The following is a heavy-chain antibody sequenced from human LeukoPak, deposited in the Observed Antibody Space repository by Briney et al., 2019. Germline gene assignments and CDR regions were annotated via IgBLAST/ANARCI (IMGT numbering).Heavy chain of an antibody. CDR1: GGTFSGYY. CDR2: INHSGNT. V-gene: IGHV4-34*01. Sequence: PSETLSLTCAVYGGTFSGYYWSWIRQPPGKGLEWIGEINHSGNTNYNPSLKSRVTISIDTSKNQFSLKLSSVTAADTAIYYCARPFLRFSSGWHFDYWGQGILVTVSS. CDR3: ARPFLRFSSGWHFDY. J-gene: IGHJ4*02. D-gene: IGHD6-19*01.